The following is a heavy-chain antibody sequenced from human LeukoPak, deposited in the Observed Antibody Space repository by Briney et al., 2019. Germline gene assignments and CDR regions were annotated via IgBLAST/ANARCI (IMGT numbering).Heavy chain of an antibody. CDR1: GGSFSGYY. V-gene: IGHV4-34*01. J-gene: IGHJ4*02. Sequence: SETLSLTCAVYGGSFSGYYWSWIRQPPGKGLEWIGEINHNGSTNYNPSLKSRVTISVDTYKNQFSLKLSSVTAADTAVYYCARGTMTTVTYYFDYWGQGTLVTVSS. CDR2: INHNGST. CDR3: ARGTMTTVTYYFDY. D-gene: IGHD4-17*01.